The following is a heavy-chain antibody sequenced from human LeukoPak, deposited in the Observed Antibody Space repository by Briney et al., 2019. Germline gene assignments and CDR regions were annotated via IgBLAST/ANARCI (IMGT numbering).Heavy chain of an antibody. CDR3: ARVGYSDESIDY. Sequence: PGGSLRLSCAASGFTFSSCWMHWVRQAPGKGLVWVSRINSDGSITTYADSVKGRFTISRANAKNTLYLQMNNLRAEDTAVYYCARVGYSDESIDYWGQGTLVTVSS. J-gene: IGHJ4*02. D-gene: IGHD4-11*01. V-gene: IGHV3-74*01. CDR1: GFTFSSCW. CDR2: INSDGSIT.